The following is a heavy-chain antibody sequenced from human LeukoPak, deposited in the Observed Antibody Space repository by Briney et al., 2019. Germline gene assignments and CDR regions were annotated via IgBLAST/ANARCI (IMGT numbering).Heavy chain of an antibody. D-gene: IGHD6-6*01. J-gene: IGHJ4*02. CDR3: ARDLGIAARPDY. CDR1: GYSISSGYN. V-gene: IGHV4-38-2*02. CDR2: IYHSGST. Sequence: SETLSLTCTVSGYSISSGYNWGWIRQPPGKGLEWIGSIYHSGSTYYNPSLKSRVTISVDTSKNQFSLKLSSVTAADTAVYYCARDLGIAARPDYWGQGTLVTVSS.